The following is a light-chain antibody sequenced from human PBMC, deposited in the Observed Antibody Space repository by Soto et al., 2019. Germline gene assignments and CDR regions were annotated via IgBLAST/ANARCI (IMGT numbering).Light chain of an antibody. Sequence: QSVLTQPASVSGSPGQSITLSCTGTYSDVGGYNFVTWYQQHPGKAPKLMIHDVDTRPSGVSNRFSGSKSGTTASLTISGLQPEDEADYYCCSYASSTSYVFRTGTKVTVL. CDR1: YSDVGGYNF. CDR2: DVD. J-gene: IGLJ1*01. V-gene: IGLV2-14*01. CDR3: CSYASSTSYV.